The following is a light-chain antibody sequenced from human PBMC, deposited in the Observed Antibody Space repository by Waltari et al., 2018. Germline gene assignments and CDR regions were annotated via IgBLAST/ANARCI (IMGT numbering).Light chain of an antibody. CDR3: QQYGSSPPFT. J-gene: IGKJ3*01. V-gene: IGKV3-20*01. Sequence: EIVLTQSPGTLSLSPGARATLSCRASQSVSSSYLAWYQQKPGQAPRLLIYGASSRATGIPDRVSGSGSETDFTLTISRLEPEGFAVYYCQQYGSSPPFTFGPGTKVDIK. CDR2: GAS. CDR1: QSVSSSY.